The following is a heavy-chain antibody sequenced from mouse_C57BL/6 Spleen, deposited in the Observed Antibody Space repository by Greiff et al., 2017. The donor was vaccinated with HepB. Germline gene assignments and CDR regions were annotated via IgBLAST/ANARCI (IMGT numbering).Heavy chain of an antibody. V-gene: IGHV5-4*01. CDR1: GFTFSSYA. J-gene: IGHJ3*01. CDR3: ARGEGDEAY. Sequence: EVQLVESGGGLVKPGGSLKLSCAASGFTFSSYAMSWVRQTPEKRLEWVATISDGGSYTYYPDNVKGRFTISRDNAKNNLYLQMSHLKSEDTAMYYCARGEGDEAYWGQGTLVTVSA. D-gene: IGHD3-3*01. CDR2: ISDGGSYT.